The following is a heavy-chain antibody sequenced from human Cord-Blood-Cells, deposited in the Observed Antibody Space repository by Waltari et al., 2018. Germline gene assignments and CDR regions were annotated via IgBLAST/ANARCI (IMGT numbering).Heavy chain of an antibody. Sequence: QVQLVQSGAEVKKTGSSVKVSCKASGGTFSSYAISWVRQAPGQGLEWMGRIIPILGIANYAQKFQGRVTITADKSTSTAYMELSSLRSEDTAVYYWARDRPFSNYYYYYMDVWGKGTTVTVSS. CDR3: ARDRPFSNYYYYYMDV. V-gene: IGHV1-69*09. J-gene: IGHJ6*03. CDR2: IIPILGIA. D-gene: IGHD3-3*01. CDR1: GGTFSSYA.